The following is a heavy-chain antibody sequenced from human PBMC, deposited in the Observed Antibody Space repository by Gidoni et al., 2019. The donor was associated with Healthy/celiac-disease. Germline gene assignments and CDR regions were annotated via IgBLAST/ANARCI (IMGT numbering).Heavy chain of an antibody. CDR3: ARAKTVTTPYYFDY. D-gene: IGHD4-17*01. J-gene: IGHJ4*02. CDR2: INAGNGNT. V-gene: IGHV1-3*01. Sequence: QVQLVQSGAEVKKPGASVKVSCKASGYTFTSYAMHWVRQAPGQRLEWMGWINAGNGNTKYSQKFQGRVTITRDTSASTAYMELSSLRSEDTAVYYCARAKTVTTPYYFDYWGQGTLVTVSS. CDR1: GYTFTSYA.